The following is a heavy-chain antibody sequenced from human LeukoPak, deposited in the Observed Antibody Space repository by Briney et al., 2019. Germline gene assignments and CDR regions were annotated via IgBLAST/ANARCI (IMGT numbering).Heavy chain of an antibody. CDR3: AKDQGSGAFDY. CDR2: IRNDGSNK. V-gene: IGHV3-30*02. J-gene: IGHJ4*02. CDR1: GFTFSSYG. D-gene: IGHD6-19*01. Sequence: GGSLRLSCAASGFTFSSYGMHWVRQAPGKGLDWVAFIRNDGSNKYYADSVKGRFTISRDNSKNTLYLQMNSLRGEDTAVYYCAKDQGSGAFDYWGQGTLVTVSS.